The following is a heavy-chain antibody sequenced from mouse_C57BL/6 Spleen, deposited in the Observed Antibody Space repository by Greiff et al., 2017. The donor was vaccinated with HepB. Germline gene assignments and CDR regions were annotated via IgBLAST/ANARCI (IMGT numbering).Heavy chain of an antibody. CDR3: ASYGATMIKNAMDY. J-gene: IGHJ4*01. Sequence: QVQLKESGAELVKPGASVKLSCKASGYTFTSYWMQWVKQRPGQGLEWIGEIDPSDSYTNYNQKFKGKATLTVDTSSSTAYMQLSSLTSEDSAIYYCASYGATMIKNAMDYWGQGTSVTVSS. V-gene: IGHV1-50*01. D-gene: IGHD2-4*01. CDR1: GYTFTSYW. CDR2: IDPSDSYT.